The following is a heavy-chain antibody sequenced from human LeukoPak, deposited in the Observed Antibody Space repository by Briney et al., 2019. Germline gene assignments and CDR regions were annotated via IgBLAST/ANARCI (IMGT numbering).Heavy chain of an antibody. CDR3: ARDDRESDWLGEEDY. CDR2: ISSSSYI. D-gene: IGHD3-10*01. CDR1: GFTFSSYS. J-gene: IGHJ4*02. Sequence: GGSLRLSCAASGFTFSSYSMNWVRQAPGKGLEWVSSISSSSYIYYADSVKGRFTISRDNAKNSLYLQMNRLRAEDTAVYYCARDDRESDWLGEEDYWGQGTLVTVSS. V-gene: IGHV3-21*01.